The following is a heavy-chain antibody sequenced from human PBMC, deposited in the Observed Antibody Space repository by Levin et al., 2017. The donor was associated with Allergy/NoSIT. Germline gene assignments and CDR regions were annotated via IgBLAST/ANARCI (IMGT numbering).Heavy chain of an antibody. Sequence: AGGSLRLSCAASGFTFSDYYMSWIRQAPGKGLEWISYISGSGSTMYYADSVKGRFTISRDNAKKSLYLQMNSLRAEDTAVYYCARTYTYAHYWGQGTLVTVSS. CDR3: ARTYTYAHY. V-gene: IGHV3-11*01. CDR2: ISGSGSTM. CDR1: GFTFSDYY. J-gene: IGHJ4*02. D-gene: IGHD5-18*01.